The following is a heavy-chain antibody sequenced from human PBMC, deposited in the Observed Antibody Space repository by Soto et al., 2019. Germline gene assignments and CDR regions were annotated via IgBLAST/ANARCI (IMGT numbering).Heavy chain of an antibody. CDR3: ARCRVITFGGVIVKAYYFDY. Sequence: ASVKVSCKASGYTFTSYDINWVRQATGQGLEWMGWMNPNSGNTGYAQKFQGRVTMTRNTSISTAYMELSSLRSEDTAVYYGARCRVITFGGVIVKAYYFDYWGQGTLVTVSS. CDR2: MNPNSGNT. J-gene: IGHJ4*02. D-gene: IGHD3-16*02. CDR1: GYTFTSYD. V-gene: IGHV1-8*01.